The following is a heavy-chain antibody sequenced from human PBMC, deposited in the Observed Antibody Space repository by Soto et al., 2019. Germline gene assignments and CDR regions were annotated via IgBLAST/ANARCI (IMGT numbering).Heavy chain of an antibody. CDR3: AKFVSRVNYGDFPHYYYGMDV. V-gene: IGHV3-23*01. D-gene: IGHD4-17*01. CDR2: VSGSSGST. J-gene: IGHJ6*02. Sequence: EVQLLESGGGLVQPGGSLRLSCEASGFTFSRSAMNWVRQAPGKVLEWVSAVSGSSGSTYYADSVKGRFTISRDNSTNTLYLQRNSLRAEDTAVYYCAKFVSRVNYGDFPHYYYGMDVWGQGTTVTVS. CDR1: GFTFSRSA.